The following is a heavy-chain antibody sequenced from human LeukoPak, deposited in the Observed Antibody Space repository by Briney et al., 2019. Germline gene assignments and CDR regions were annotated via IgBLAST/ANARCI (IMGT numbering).Heavy chain of an antibody. J-gene: IGHJ4*02. D-gene: IGHD5-24*01. Sequence: SVKVSCKASGGTFSSYAISWVRQAPGQGLEWMGRIIPILGIANYAQEFQGRVTITADKSTSTAYMELSSLRSEDTAVYYCARDTPVLRHGEMATITPFDYWGQGTLVTVSS. CDR1: GGTFSSYA. CDR2: IIPILGIA. CDR3: ARDTPVLRHGEMATITPFDY. V-gene: IGHV1-69*04.